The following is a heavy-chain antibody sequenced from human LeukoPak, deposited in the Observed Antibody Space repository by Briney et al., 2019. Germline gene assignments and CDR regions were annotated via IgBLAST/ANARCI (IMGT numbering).Heavy chain of an antibody. CDR2: ISAYNGNT. CDR1: GYTFTSYG. CDR3: ARVGLGYCSSTSCRYPYYFDY. Sequence: ASVKVSCKASGYTFTSYGISWVRQAPGQGLEWMGWISAYNGNTNYAQKPQGRVTMTTDTSTSTAYMELRSLRSDDTAVYYCARVGLGYCSSTSCRYPYYFDYWGQGTLVTVSS. V-gene: IGHV1-18*01. D-gene: IGHD2-2*01. J-gene: IGHJ4*02.